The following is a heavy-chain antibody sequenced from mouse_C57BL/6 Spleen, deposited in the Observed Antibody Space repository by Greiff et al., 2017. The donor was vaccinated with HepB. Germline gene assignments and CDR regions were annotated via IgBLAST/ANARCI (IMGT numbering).Heavy chain of an antibody. CDR3: TRAGPTGTGYYFDY. Sequence: VHVKQSGTVLARPGASVKMSCKTSGYTFTSYWMHWVKQRPGQGLEWIGAIYPGNSDTSYNQKFKGKAKLTAVTSASTAYMELSSLTNEDSAVYYCTRAGPTGTGYYFDYWGQGTTLTVSS. CDR1: GYTFTSYW. J-gene: IGHJ2*01. CDR2: IYPGNSDT. V-gene: IGHV1-5*01. D-gene: IGHD4-1*02.